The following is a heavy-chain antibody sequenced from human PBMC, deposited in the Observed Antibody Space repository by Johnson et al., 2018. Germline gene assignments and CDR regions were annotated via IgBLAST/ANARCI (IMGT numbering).Heavy chain of an antibody. J-gene: IGHJ3*02. V-gene: IGHV3-74*01. Sequence: VQLQESGGGLVQPGGSLRLSCAASGFTFNNYWMHWVRQAPGKGLVWVSRINSDGSTTTYADPVKGRFTISRDNAKNTLYLEMKSLRVEDTAVYYCARVKVGGYVFDIWGQGTMVTVSS. D-gene: IGHD1-26*01. CDR2: INSDGSTT. CDR1: GFTFNNYW. CDR3: ARVKVGGYVFDI.